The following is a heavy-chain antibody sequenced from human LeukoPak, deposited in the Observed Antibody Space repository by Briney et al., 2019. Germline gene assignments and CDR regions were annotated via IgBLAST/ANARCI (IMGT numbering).Heavy chain of an antibody. CDR1: GITFSSYS. J-gene: IGHJ6*02. V-gene: IGHV3-48*01. CDR2: ISSSGSTK. Sequence: TGGSLRLSCGASGITFSSYSMNWVRQAPGKGLEWVSYISSSGSTKYYADSVKGRFTISRDNARNSLYLQMNSLRAEDTAVYYCARDVLAVAGTNSHYYGMDVWGQGTTVTVSS. D-gene: IGHD6-19*01. CDR3: ARDVLAVAGTNSHYYGMDV.